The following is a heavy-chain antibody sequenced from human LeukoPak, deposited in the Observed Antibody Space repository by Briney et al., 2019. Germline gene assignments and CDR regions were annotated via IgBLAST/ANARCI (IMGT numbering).Heavy chain of an antibody. V-gene: IGHV3-7*05. CDR2: IKQDGSEK. CDR1: GFTFSIYW. Sequence: PGGSLRLSCAASGFTFSIYWMSWVRQAPEKGLEWVANIKQDGSEKFYVDSVEGRFTISRDNAKNSLYLQMNSLRADDSAVYYCARDYPGFPDDLRQADRFDYWGQGTQVTVSS. CDR3: ARDYPGFPDDLRQADRFDY. D-gene: IGHD1-14*01. J-gene: IGHJ4*02.